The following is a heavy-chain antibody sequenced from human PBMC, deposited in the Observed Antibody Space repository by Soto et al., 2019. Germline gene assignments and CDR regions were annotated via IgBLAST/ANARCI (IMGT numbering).Heavy chain of an antibody. Sequence: ASVKVSCKASGYTFTSYDINWVRQATGQGVEWMRGINPNSGNTGYAQKFQGRVTMTRNTSISTAYMELSSLRSEDTAVYYCARFLTYYYDSSGYVYAFDIWGQGTMVTVSS. CDR3: ARFLTYYYDSSGYVYAFDI. CDR1: GYTFTSYD. J-gene: IGHJ3*02. D-gene: IGHD3-22*01. CDR2: INPNSGNT. V-gene: IGHV1-8*01.